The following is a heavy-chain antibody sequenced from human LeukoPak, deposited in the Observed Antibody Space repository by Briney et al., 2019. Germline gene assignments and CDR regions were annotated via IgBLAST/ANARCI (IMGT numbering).Heavy chain of an antibody. CDR1: GYIFTTYG. Sequence: ASVKVSCKASGYIFTTYGISWVRQDPGQGLEWMGWVSGYNDNTKYAQKLQGRVTMTTDTSTSTAYMELRSLRSDDTAVYYCARDAIQGRLTSDYWGQGTLVTVSS. CDR2: VSGYNDNT. CDR3: ARDAIQGRLTSDY. V-gene: IGHV1-18*01. D-gene: IGHD3-3*01. J-gene: IGHJ4*02.